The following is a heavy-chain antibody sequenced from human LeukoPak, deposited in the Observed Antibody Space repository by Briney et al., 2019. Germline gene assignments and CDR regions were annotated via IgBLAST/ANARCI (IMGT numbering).Heavy chain of an antibody. V-gene: IGHV4-59*01. CDR2: IYYSEST. J-gene: IGHJ6*02. D-gene: IGHD6-13*01. CDR1: GVSFSGYY. Sequence: SETLSLTCAVYGVSFSGYYWNWIRQPPGKGLEWIGYIYYSESTNYNPSLKSRVTISVDTSKNQFSLKLSSVTAADTAVYYCASIAAAGPHEDYYYYGMDVWGQGTTVTVSS. CDR3: ASIAAAGPHEDYYYYGMDV.